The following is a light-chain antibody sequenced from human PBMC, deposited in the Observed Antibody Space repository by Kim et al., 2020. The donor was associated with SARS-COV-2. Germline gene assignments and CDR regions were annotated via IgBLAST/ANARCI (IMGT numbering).Light chain of an antibody. CDR1: RGINSD. Sequence: DIQMTQSPSSLSASVGDRVTITCRASRGINSDLSWFQQRPGKAPKSLIYGASSLETGVPSRFSGSRSGTEFTLTITSLQPGDFATFYCLQLNTYPVTFGPGTKVDIK. J-gene: IGKJ3*01. CDR2: GAS. V-gene: IGKV1-16*01. CDR3: LQLNTYPVT.